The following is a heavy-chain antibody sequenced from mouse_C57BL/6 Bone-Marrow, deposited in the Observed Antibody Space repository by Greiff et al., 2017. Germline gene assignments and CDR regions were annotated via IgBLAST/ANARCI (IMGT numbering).Heavy chain of an antibody. V-gene: IGHV1-59*01. D-gene: IGHD2-1*01. CDR3: AKGGNYVGDY. CDR1: GYTFTSYW. Sequence: QVQLQQPGAELVRPGTSVKLSCKASGYTFTSYWMHWVKQRPGQGLEWIGVIDPSDSYTNYTQKFKGKATLTLDTSSSTAYMQLSSLTSEDAAVYYCAKGGNYVGDYWGQGTTLTVSS. J-gene: IGHJ2*01. CDR2: IDPSDSYT.